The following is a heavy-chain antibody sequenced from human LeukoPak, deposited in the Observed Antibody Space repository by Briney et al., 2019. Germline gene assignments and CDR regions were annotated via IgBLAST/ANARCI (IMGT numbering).Heavy chain of an antibody. Sequence: SETLSLTCTVSGGSISSSSYYWGWIRQPPGKGLEWNGSIYYSGSTYYNPSLKSRVTISVDTSKNQFSLKLSSVTAADTAVYYCARVRIAARQANFDYWGQGTLVTVSS. V-gene: IGHV4-39*07. CDR2: IYYSGST. D-gene: IGHD6-6*01. CDR3: ARVRIAARQANFDY. J-gene: IGHJ4*02. CDR1: GGSISSSSYY.